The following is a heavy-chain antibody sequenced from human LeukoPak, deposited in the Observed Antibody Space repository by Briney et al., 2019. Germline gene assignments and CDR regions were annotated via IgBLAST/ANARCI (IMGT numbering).Heavy chain of an antibody. CDR2: ISSSSSTI. Sequence: GGSLRLSCAASGFTFSSYSMNWVRQAPGKGLEWVSYISSSSSTIYYADSVRGRFTISRDNAKNSLYLQMNSLRVEDTAVYYCARGRPHGNDYWGQGTLVTVSS. V-gene: IGHV3-48*04. D-gene: IGHD4-23*01. J-gene: IGHJ4*02. CDR1: GFTFSSYS. CDR3: ARGRPHGNDY.